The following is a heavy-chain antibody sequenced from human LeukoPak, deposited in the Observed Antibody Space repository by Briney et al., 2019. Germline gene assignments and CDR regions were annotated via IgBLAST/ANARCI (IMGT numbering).Heavy chain of an antibody. J-gene: IGHJ2*01. D-gene: IGHD3-9*01. V-gene: IGHV3-74*01. Sequence: GGSLRLSCVASGFTFSSYWMHWVRQVPGKGLVWVSRINSDGRSTSYADSVKGRFTISRDNAKNTLYLQMNSLRAEDTAVYYCARARGYDTLTGYYRGWYFDLWGRGTLVTVSS. CDR2: INSDGRST. CDR3: ARARGYDTLTGYYRGWYFDL. CDR1: GFTFSSYW.